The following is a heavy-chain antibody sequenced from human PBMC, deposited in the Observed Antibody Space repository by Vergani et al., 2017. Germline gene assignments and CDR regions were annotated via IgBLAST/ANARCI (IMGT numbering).Heavy chain of an antibody. J-gene: IGHJ3*02. CDR1: GYTFTSYY. CDR3: ARGVDTMIVVVWSAFDI. D-gene: IGHD3-22*01. Sequence: QVQLVQCGAEVKKPGASVKVSCKASGYTFTSYYMHWVRQAPGQGLEWMGIINPSGGSTSYAQKFQGRVTMTRDTSTSTVYMELSSLRSEDTAVYYCARGVDTMIVVVWSAFDIWGQGTMVTVSS. V-gene: IGHV1-46*01. CDR2: INPSGGST.